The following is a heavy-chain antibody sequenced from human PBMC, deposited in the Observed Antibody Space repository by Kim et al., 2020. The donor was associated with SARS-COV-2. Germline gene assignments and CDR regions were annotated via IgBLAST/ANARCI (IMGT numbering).Heavy chain of an antibody. CDR2: INDGDGYT. CDR3: AKEVVVKRQILGYYNGMDV. V-gene: IGHV3-23*01. Sequence: GGSLRLSCAASGFPFRSYAMTWVRQAPGKGLEWVATINDGDGYTNLADSVKGRFTISRDNSRSTLFLQMSSLRAEDTAVYYCAKEVVVKRQILGYYNGMDVWGQGTTVTVSS. D-gene: IGHD2-15*01. CDR1: GFPFRSYA. J-gene: IGHJ6*02.